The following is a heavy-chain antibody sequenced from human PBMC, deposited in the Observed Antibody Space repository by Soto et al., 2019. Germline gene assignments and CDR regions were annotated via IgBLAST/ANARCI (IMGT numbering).Heavy chain of an antibody. CDR2: IIPILGIA. J-gene: IGHJ4*02. D-gene: IGHD2-2*01. CDR3: ARGGYCNSATCYRPGDY. Sequence: QVQLVQSGAEVKKPGSSVRVSCTATGDTFSSYTVDWVRQAPGQGREWMARIIPILGIANYAQKFQGRLTITADKSTTTAYMEVSSLRSEDTAVYYCARGGYCNSATCYRPGDYWGQGTLVTVSS. V-gene: IGHV1-69*02. CDR1: GDTFSSYT.